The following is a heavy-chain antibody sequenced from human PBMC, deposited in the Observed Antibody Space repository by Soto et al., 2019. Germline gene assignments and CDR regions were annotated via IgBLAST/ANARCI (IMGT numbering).Heavy chain of an antibody. CDR1: GFIFSSYS. CDR3: ARANYGDYGIDY. Sequence: EVQLVESGGGLVQPGGSLRLSCAASGFIFSSYSMNWVRQAPGKGLEWVSYISSSGSAISYADSVKGRFTIPRDNANNSLYLQMNSLRAEDTAVYYCARANYGDYGIDYWGQGTLVTVSS. V-gene: IGHV3-48*01. CDR2: ISSSGSAI. D-gene: IGHD4-17*01. J-gene: IGHJ4*02.